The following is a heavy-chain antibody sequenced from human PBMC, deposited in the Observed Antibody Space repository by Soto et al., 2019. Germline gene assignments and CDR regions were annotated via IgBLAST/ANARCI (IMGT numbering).Heavy chain of an antibody. D-gene: IGHD2-21*02. CDR2: ISGGNGNT. Sequence: QVQLVQSGAEVKKPGASVKVSFKASGYTLTTYAVHWVRQAPGQGLEWMGWISGGNGNTRYSQKFQGRVTITTDTSASTAYMELSSLTSEDTAVYYCARAAVTGPPYYWGQGTLVTVSS. J-gene: IGHJ4*02. V-gene: IGHV1-3*01. CDR1: GYTLTTYA. CDR3: ARAAVTGPPYY.